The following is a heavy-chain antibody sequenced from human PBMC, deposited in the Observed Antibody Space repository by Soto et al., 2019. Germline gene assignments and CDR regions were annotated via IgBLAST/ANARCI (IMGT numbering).Heavy chain of an antibody. CDR1: GFTFSSYG. V-gene: IGHV3-30*03. Sequence: QVQLVESGGGVVQPGRSLRLSCAASGFTFSSYGMHWVRQAPGKGLEWVAVISYDGSNKYYADSVKGRFTISRDNSKNALYLQMNSLRAEATAVYYCLRTLEWLDWGQGTLVTVSS. J-gene: IGHJ4*02. CDR3: LRTLEWLD. CDR2: ISYDGSNK. D-gene: IGHD3-3*01.